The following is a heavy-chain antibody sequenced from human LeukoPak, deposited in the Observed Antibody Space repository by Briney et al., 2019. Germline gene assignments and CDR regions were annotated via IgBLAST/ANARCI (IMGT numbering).Heavy chain of an antibody. D-gene: IGHD4-11*01. CDR1: GDTFSSYA. CDR3: ARGPYDSSELDYYFYYMDV. CDR2: IIPIFGTT. J-gene: IGHJ6*03. V-gene: IGHV1-69*01. Sequence: GSSVKVSCKTSGDTFSSYAISWVGQAPGQGLEWRGGIIPIFGTTNYAQRFQVRVTISADEPTGTVYMDLSSLRSEDTAVYYCARGPYDSSELDYYFYYMDVWGKGTTVTVSS.